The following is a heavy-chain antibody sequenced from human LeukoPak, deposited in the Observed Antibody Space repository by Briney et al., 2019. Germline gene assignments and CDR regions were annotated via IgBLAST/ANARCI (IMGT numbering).Heavy chain of an antibody. CDR1: GGSISSSSYY. J-gene: IGHJ4*02. D-gene: IGHD3-22*01. V-gene: IGHV4-39*07. CDR2: INHSGST. Sequence: SETLSLTCTVSGGSISSSSYYWGWIRQPPGKGLEWIGEINHSGSTNYNPSLKSRVTISVDTSKNQFSLKLSSVTAADTAVYYCARGRDYYDSSGYYYGLSYFDYWGQGTLVTVSS. CDR3: ARGRDYYDSSGYYYGLSYFDY.